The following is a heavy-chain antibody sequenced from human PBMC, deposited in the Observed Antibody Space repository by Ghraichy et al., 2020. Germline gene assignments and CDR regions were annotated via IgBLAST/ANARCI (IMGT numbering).Heavy chain of an antibody. D-gene: IGHD2-2*01. CDR3: ARGVWALGYCISTTCPTYFDY. J-gene: IGHJ4*02. Sequence: ASVKVSCKASGYTFNTYGITWVRQAPGQGLEWVGWISAYNGNTNYAQKLQGRVTMTTDTSTSTAYMELRSLRSDDTAVYYCARGVWALGYCISTTCPTYFDYWGQGALVTVSS. CDR1: GYTFNTYG. V-gene: IGHV1-18*04. CDR2: ISAYNGNT.